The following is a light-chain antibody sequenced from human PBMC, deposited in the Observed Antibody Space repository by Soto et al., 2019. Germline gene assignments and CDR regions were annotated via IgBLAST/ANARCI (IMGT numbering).Light chain of an antibody. CDR2: DAS. Sequence: EIVMTQSPSTLSVSPGESSTLSCMASQSVSSNLAWHQQKPGQAPRILMYDASTRATGISARFSGSGSGTEFTLTISSLQPEDFATYYCQQHGQWPITFGQGTRLEIK. V-gene: IGKV3-15*01. J-gene: IGKJ5*01. CDR1: QSVSSN. CDR3: QQHGQWPIT.